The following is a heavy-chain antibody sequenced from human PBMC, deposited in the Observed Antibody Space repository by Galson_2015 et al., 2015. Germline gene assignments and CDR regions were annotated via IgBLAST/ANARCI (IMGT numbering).Heavy chain of an antibody. Sequence: SLRLSCAASGFSFNTYWMNWVRQAPGKGLEWVAHINPEVSVQRHVDSVKGRFTISRDNTKSTLYLQMDSLRAEDTAVYYCVASAADRGQGVLVTVAS. CDR1: GFSFNTYW. V-gene: IGHV3-7*01. J-gene: IGHJ4*02. D-gene: IGHD6-13*01. CDR3: VASAAD. CDR2: INPEVSVQ.